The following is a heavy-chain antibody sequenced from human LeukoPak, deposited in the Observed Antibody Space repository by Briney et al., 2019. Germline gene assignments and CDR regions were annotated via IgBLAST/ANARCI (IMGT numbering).Heavy chain of an antibody. Sequence: GGPLSPSCAASGFPLSNSWMHWVRQAPGKGLVWVSRTNGDGSDTSYADSVKGRFTISRDSATNTLYLQMNSLRAEDTAIYYCVRDGEYSHGIDFDYWGQGTLVTVSP. CDR3: VRDGEYSHGIDFDY. CDR1: GFPLSNSW. J-gene: IGHJ4*02. D-gene: IGHD5-18*01. V-gene: IGHV3-74*01. CDR2: TNGDGSDT.